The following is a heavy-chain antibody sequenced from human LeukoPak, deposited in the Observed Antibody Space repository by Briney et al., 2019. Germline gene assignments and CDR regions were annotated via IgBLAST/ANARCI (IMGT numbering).Heavy chain of an antibody. J-gene: IGHJ4*02. CDR2: ITGSGSST. Sequence: GGSLRLSCAASGFTFTRHAMTWVRQAPGKGLDYVSTITGSGSSTYYANSVKGRFTVSRDNSKNTVYLQMNSLRAEDTAVYYCAREAGDYFDYWGQGTLVTVSS. V-gene: IGHV3-23*01. CDR3: AREAGDYFDY. D-gene: IGHD6-25*01. CDR1: GFTFTRHA.